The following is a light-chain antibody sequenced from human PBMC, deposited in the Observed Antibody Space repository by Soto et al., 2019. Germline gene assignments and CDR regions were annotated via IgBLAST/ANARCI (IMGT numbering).Light chain of an antibody. V-gene: IGKV3-20*01. J-gene: IGKJ1*01. CDR3: QQYGSSPRT. CDR2: AAS. CDR1: QSVRSSY. Sequence: EIVLTQSPGTLSLSPGARAPLSCRASQSVRSSYLAWYQQTPGQTPRLLIYAASSRATGIPDRFSGSGSGTDFSLTISRLEAEDFAVYYCQQYGSSPRTFGQGTKVDIK.